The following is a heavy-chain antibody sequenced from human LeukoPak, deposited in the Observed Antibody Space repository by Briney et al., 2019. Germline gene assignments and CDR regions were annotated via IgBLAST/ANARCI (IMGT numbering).Heavy chain of an antibody. D-gene: IGHD3-10*01. CDR2: INWNGGST. CDR1: GFTFDDYG. J-gene: IGHJ4*02. V-gene: IGHV3-20*04. CDR3: ARDPFRLLWPGLFDY. Sequence: GGSLRLSCAASGFTFDDYGMSWVRQAPGKGLEWVSGINWNGGSTGYADSVKGRFTISRDNAKNSLYLQVNSLRAEDTALYYCARDPFRLLWPGLFDYWGQATLVTVSS.